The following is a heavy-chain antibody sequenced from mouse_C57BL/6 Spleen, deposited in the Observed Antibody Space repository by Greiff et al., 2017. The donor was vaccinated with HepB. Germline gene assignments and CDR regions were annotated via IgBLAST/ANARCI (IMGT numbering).Heavy chain of an antibody. V-gene: IGHV1-82*01. D-gene: IGHD1-1*01. CDR1: GYAFSSSW. CDR3: ARGIYYYGSSYVGVDY. CDR2: IYPGDGDT. Sequence: VQLQQSGPELVKPGASVKISCKASGYAFSSSWMNWVKQRPGKGLEWIGRIYPGDGDTNYNGKFKGKATLTADKSSSTAYMQLSSLTSEDSAVYFCARGIYYYGSSYVGVDYWGQGTTLTVSS. J-gene: IGHJ2*01.